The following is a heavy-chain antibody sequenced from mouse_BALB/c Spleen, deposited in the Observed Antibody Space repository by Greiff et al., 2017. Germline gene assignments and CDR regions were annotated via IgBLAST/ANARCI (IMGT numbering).Heavy chain of an antibody. CDR2: IYPSDSYT. V-gene: IGHV1-69*02. J-gene: IGHJ3*01. CDR1: GYTFTSYW. D-gene: IGHD2-14*01. CDR3: TRSSVVRRGFAY. Sequence: QVQLQQPGAELVRPGASVKLSCKASGYTFTSYWINWVKQRPGQGLEWIGNIYPSDSYTNYNQQFKDKATLTVDKSSSTAYMQLSSPTSEDSAVYYCTRSSVVRRGFAYWGQGTLVTVSA.